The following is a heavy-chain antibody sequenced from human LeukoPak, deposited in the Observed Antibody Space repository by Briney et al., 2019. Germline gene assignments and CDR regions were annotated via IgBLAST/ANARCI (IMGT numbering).Heavy chain of an antibody. Sequence: GGSLRLSCAASGFTFSSYSMNWVRQAPGKGLEWVSSISSSSSYIYYADSVKGRFTISRDNAKNSLYLQMNSLRAEDTAVYYCASGYDRNYYYYYMDVWGKGTTVTVSS. CDR3: ASGYDRNYYYYYMDV. D-gene: IGHD5-12*01. V-gene: IGHV3-21*01. CDR2: ISSSSSYI. J-gene: IGHJ6*03. CDR1: GFTFSSYS.